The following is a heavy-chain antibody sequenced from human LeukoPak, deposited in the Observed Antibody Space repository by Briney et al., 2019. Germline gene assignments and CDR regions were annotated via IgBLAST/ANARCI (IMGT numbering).Heavy chain of an antibody. V-gene: IGHV1-2*02. CDR1: GYTFTGYY. CDR2: INPNSGGT. CDR3: ARDRSRYSGYDLGY. J-gene: IGHJ4*02. Sequence: ASVKVSCKASGYTFTGYYMHWVRQAPGQGLEWMGWINPNSGGTNYAQKFQGGVTMTRDTSISTAYMELSRLRSDDTAVYYCARDRSRYSGYDLGYWGQGTLVTVSS. D-gene: IGHD5-12*01.